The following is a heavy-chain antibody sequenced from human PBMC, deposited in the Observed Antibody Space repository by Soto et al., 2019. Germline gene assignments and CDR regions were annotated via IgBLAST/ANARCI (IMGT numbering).Heavy chain of an antibody. D-gene: IGHD1-7*01. J-gene: IGHJ6*02. V-gene: IGHV4-31*03. CDR2: INYSGIT. CDR1: GGSISSGGYY. Sequence: QVQLQESGPGLVKPSQTLSLTCTVSGGSISSGGYYWTWIRHHPGKGLESIGHINYSGITYYNPSLQFRVPISQEASENQFSLRLTSVTAAATAVYFCAKDNPPLVVHAAITGTRLSGMDVWGERTTVTVSS. CDR3: AKDNPPLVVHAAITGTRLSGMDV.